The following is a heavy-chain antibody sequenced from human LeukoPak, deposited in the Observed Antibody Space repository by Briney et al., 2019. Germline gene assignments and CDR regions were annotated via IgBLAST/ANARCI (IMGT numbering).Heavy chain of an antibody. CDR1: GFTFSSYA. CDR3: AKGRYDFWSGKGYYFDY. CDR2: IGGIGGST. Sequence: GGSLRLSCAASGFTFSSYAMSWVRQAQGKGLEWVPPIGGIGGSTYYADSVKGRFTISRDNSKDTLYLQMNSLRAEDTAVYYCAKGRYDFWSGKGYYFDYWGQGTLVTVSS. J-gene: IGHJ4*02. D-gene: IGHD3-3*01. V-gene: IGHV3-23*01.